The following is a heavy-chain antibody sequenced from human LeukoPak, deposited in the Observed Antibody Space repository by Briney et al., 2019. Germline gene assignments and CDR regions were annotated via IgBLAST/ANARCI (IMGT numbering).Heavy chain of an antibody. Sequence: ASVKVSCKASGYIFTGYYIHWVRRAPGQGLEWMGWVNPNSGDTKYQGRFTMTRDTSNNTVYMDLTRLIFDDTAMYYCARDGVFRFEVGDVYYYYMDVWGKGTTVIISS. CDR1: GYIFTGYY. CDR2: VNPNSGDT. CDR3: ARDGVFRFEVGDVYYYYMDV. D-gene: IGHD2-21*02. J-gene: IGHJ6*03. V-gene: IGHV1-2*02.